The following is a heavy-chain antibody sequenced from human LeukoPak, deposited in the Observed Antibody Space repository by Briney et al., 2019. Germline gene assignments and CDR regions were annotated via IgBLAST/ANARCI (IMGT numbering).Heavy chain of an antibody. V-gene: IGHV3-73*01. CDR3: ISDSSDYYYELKWDY. D-gene: IGHD3-22*01. Sequence: PRGSLKLSCAASGFTFSGSTMHWVRQASGKGLEWVGRIRSKANNYATAYAASVKGRFTISRDDSKNTANLQMNSLKTEDTAVYYCISDSSDYYYELKWDYWGQGTLVTVSS. CDR2: IRSKANNYAT. J-gene: IGHJ4*02. CDR1: GFTFSGST.